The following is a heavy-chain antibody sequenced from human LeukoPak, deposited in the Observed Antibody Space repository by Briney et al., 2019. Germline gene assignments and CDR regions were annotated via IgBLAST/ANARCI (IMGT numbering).Heavy chain of an antibody. CDR1: GYTFTSYG. CDR2: ISAYNGNT. CDR3: ARSNGVWSDYYYYMDV. Sequence: ASVKVSCKASGYTFTSYGISWVRQAPGQGLEWMGWISAYNGNTNYAQKLQGRVTMTTDTSTSTAYMELRSLRSDDTAVYYCARSNGVWSDYYYYMDVWGKGTTVTVSS. V-gene: IGHV1-18*01. J-gene: IGHJ6*03. D-gene: IGHD2-8*01.